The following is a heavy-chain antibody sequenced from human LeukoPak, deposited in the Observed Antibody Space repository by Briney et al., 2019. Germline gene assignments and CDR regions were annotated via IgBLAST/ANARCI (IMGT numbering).Heavy chain of an antibody. V-gene: IGHV3-48*04. Sequence: SGGSLRLSCAASGFTFSSYSMNWVRQAPGKGLEWISYISSSSRTIYHADSVKGRFTISRDNAKNSLFLQMNSLRAEDTAVYYRARSNYYDSSGYPSFDNWGQGTLVTVSS. CDR2: ISSSSRTI. J-gene: IGHJ4*02. CDR3: ARSNYYDSSGYPSFDN. D-gene: IGHD3-22*01. CDR1: GFTFSSYS.